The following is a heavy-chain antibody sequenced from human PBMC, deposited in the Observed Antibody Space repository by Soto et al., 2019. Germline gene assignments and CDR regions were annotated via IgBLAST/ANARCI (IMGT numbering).Heavy chain of an antibody. CDR2: INSDGSIT. CDR3: VRYPRSVGGSYRPDY. V-gene: IGHV3-74*01. J-gene: IGHJ4*02. D-gene: IGHD3-16*02. CDR1: GFTFSSYW. Sequence: SCAASGFTFSSYWMHWVRQVPEKGLVWVSRINSDGSITNYADAVKGRFTISRDNVKNTLYLQMNSLRAEDTAVYYCVRYPRSVGGSYRPDYWGQGTLVTVSS.